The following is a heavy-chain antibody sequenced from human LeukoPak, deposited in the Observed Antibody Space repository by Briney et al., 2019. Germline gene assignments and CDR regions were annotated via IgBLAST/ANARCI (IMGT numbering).Heavy chain of an antibody. CDR2: IIPILGIA. CDR3: ARDYDSSGTHDY. D-gene: IGHD3-22*01. J-gene: IGHJ4*02. Sequence: SVKVSCKASGGTVSSYAISWVRQAPGQGLEWMGRIIPILGIANYAQKFQGRVTITADKSTSTAYMELSSPRSEDTAVYYCARDYDSSGTHDYWGQGTLVTVSS. V-gene: IGHV1-69*04. CDR1: GGTVSSYA.